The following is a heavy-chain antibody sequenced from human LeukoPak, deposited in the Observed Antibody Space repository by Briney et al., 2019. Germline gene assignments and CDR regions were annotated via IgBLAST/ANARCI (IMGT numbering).Heavy chain of an antibody. V-gene: IGHV3-7*01. CDR2: IKQDGSEK. D-gene: IGHD4-17*01. J-gene: IGHJ4*02. CDR3: ARKSLNTVADY. CDR1: GFTFRDAG. Sequence: GGSLRLSCAASGFTFRDAGMTWVRQAPGKGLEWVANIKQDGSEKYYVDSVKGRFTISRDNAKNSLYLQMNSLRAEDTAVYYCARKSLNTVADYWGQGTLVTVSS.